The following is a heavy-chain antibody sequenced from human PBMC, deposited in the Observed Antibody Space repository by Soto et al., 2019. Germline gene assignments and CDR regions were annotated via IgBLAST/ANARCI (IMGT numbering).Heavy chain of an antibody. Sequence: QITLKEFGPTLVKPTQTLTLTCTFSGFSLSTSGVGVAWIRQPPGKALEWLALIYCDDDKRYRPSLESRLTITKDTSKNQVVLTMTNMDSVDTATYYCAYLPCSGGSCYWFSFSGMDVWGQGTTVTVSS. V-gene: IGHV2-5*02. CDR2: IYCDDDK. CDR3: AYLPCSGGSCYWFSFSGMDV. J-gene: IGHJ6*02. D-gene: IGHD2-15*01. CDR1: GFSLSTSGVG.